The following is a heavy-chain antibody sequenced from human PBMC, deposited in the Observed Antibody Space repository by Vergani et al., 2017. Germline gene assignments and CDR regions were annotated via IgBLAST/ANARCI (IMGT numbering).Heavy chain of an antibody. Sequence: EVPLVQSGAEVKKPGESLKISCKGSGYIFSNYWIVWVRQMPGKGLEWMGIIYPGDSDTRYSPSFQGQVTISADKSISTAYLQWSSLKASDTAMYYCARQNVAAAPSGTSMIVSLFYYMDVWGKGTTVTVSS. CDR3: ARQNVAAAPSGTSMIVSLFYYMDV. CDR1: GYIFSNYW. D-gene: IGHD2-2*01. CDR2: IYPGDSDT. J-gene: IGHJ6*03. V-gene: IGHV5-51*01.